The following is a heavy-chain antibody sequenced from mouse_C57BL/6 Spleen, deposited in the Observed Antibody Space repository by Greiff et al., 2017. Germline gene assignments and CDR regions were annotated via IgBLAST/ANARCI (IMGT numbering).Heavy chain of an antibody. CDR3: AREEAGYYFDY. CDR1: GYAFSSSW. Sequence: VQLQESGPELVKPGASVKISCKASGYAFSSSWMNWVKQRPGKGLEWIGRIYPGDGDTNYNGKFKGKATLTADKSSSTAYMQLSSLTSEDSAVYFCAREEAGYYFDYWGQGTTLTVSS. V-gene: IGHV1-82*01. CDR2: IYPGDGDT. J-gene: IGHJ2*01.